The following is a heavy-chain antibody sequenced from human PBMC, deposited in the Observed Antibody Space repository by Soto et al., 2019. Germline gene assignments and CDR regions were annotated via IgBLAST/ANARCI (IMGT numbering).Heavy chain of an antibody. Sequence: QVQLVQSGAEVKKPGASVKVSCKASGYTFTSYGISWVRQAPGQGLEWMGWISAYNGNTNYEQKLQGRVTMTTDTSTSTAYMELRSLRSDDTAVYYCARDRSVLLWFGESQFDYWGQGTLVTVSS. CDR1: GYTFTSYG. CDR2: ISAYNGNT. CDR3: ARDRSVLLWFGESQFDY. J-gene: IGHJ4*02. D-gene: IGHD3-10*01. V-gene: IGHV1-18*04.